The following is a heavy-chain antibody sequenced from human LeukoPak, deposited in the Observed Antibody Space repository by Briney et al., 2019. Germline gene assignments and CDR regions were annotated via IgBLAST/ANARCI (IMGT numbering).Heavy chain of an antibody. J-gene: IGHJ4*02. Sequence: GGSLRLSCAASGFTFSSYGMHWVRQAPGKGLEWVAVIWYDGSNKYYADSVKGRFTISRDNSKNTLYLQMNSLRAEDTAVYYCAKTSRVYDSSGYWDYWGQGTLVTVSS. CDR1: GFTFSSYG. D-gene: IGHD3-22*01. V-gene: IGHV3-33*06. CDR2: IWYDGSNK. CDR3: AKTSRVYDSSGYWDY.